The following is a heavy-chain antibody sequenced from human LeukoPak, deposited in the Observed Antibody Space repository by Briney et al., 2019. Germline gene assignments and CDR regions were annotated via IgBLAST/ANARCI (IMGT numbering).Heavy chain of an antibody. D-gene: IGHD6-13*01. J-gene: IGHJ6*03. CDR3: ARGSDSSSWYEWNYYYYYMDV. V-gene: IGHV4-39*07. CDR1: GGSISSSSYY. Sequence: SETLSLTCTVSGGSISSSSYYWGWIRQPPGKGLEWIGSIYYSGSTYYNPSLKSRVTISVDTSKNQFSLKLSSVTAADTAVYYCARGSDSSSWYEWNYYYYYMDVWGKGTTVTVSS. CDR2: IYYSGST.